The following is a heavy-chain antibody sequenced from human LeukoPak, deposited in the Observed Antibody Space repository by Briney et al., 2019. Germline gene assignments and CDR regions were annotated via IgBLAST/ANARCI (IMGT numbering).Heavy chain of an antibody. CDR2: IYSDSSDT. D-gene: IGHD2/OR15-2a*01. CDR3: AKRLNINYFEY. Sequence: GGSLRLSCAASGFSFSSSSMAWVRQAPGGRPDWVSDIYSDSSDTYYADSVKGRFSISRDDSKNTLYLQMYSLRTEDTATYYCAKRLNINYFEYWGRGTLVTVSS. J-gene: IGHJ4*02. V-gene: IGHV3-23*03. CDR1: GFSFSSSS.